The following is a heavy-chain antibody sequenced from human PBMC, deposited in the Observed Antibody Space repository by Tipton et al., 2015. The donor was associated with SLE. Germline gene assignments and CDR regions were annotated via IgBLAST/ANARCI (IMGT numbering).Heavy chain of an antibody. CDR2: INQSGFT. CDR1: NGSLRGHQ. Sequence: TLSLTCAVYNGSLRGHQWSWIRQSPSKGLEWIGEINQSGFTTYNPALNSRVTISVDRSKKQFSLKLSSVTAADTAVYYCATRYCSDTSCPLWFDPWGQGTLVTVSS. V-gene: IGHV4-34*01. J-gene: IGHJ5*02. D-gene: IGHD2-2*01. CDR3: ATRYCSDTSCPLWFDP.